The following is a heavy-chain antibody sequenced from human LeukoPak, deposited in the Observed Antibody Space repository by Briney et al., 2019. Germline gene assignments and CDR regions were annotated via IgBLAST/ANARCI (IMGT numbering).Heavy chain of an antibody. V-gene: IGHV4-61*02. CDR2: IYTSGST. Sequence: PSETLSLTCTVSGGSISSGSYYWSWIRQPAGKGLEWIGRIYTSGSTNYNPSLKSRVIISVDTSKNQFSLKLSSVAAADTAVYYCAREGRGYSGYGPGSYNWFDPWGQGTLVTVSS. D-gene: IGHD5-12*01. CDR1: GGSISSGSYY. CDR3: AREGRGYSGYGPGSYNWFDP. J-gene: IGHJ5*02.